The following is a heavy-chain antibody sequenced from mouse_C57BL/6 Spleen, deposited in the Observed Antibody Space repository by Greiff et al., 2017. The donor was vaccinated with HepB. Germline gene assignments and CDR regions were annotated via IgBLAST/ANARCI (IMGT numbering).Heavy chain of an antibody. D-gene: IGHD1-1*01. Sequence: EVQGVESGGGLVQPGGSLKLSCAASGFTFSDYYMYWVRQTPEKRLEWVAYISNGGGSTYYPDTVKGRFTISRDNANNTLYLQMSRLKSEDTAMYYCAIHPSTVVDYAMDYWGQGTSVTVSS. V-gene: IGHV5-12*01. CDR1: GFTFSDYY. J-gene: IGHJ4*01. CDR3: AIHPSTVVDYAMDY. CDR2: ISNGGGST.